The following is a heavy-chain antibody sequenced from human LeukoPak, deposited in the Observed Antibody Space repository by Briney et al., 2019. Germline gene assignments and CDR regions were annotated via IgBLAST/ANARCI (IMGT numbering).Heavy chain of an antibody. Sequence: SETLSLTRTVSGGSISSYYWSWIRQPPGKGLEWIGYIYTSGSTNYNPSLKSRVTISVDTSKNQFSLKLSSVTAADTAVYYCARHRYTSSSSYFDFWGQGTLVTVSS. V-gene: IGHV4-4*09. D-gene: IGHD6-6*01. CDR1: GGSISSYY. CDR3: ARHRYTSSSSYFDF. CDR2: IYTSGST. J-gene: IGHJ4*02.